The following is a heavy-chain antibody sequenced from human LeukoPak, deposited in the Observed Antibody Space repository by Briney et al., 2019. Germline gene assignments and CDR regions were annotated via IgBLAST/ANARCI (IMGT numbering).Heavy chain of an antibody. J-gene: IGHJ5*02. CDR1: GGSISSYY. Sequence: SETLSLTCTVSGGSISSYYWNWIRQPPGKGLEWIGNIYYSGSTNYNPSLKSRVTISIDTSKNQFSLKLTSVTAADTAVYYCARGPFLVGATEFDPWGQGTLVTVSS. CDR3: ARGPFLVGATEFDP. V-gene: IGHV4-59*08. D-gene: IGHD1-26*01. CDR2: IYYSGST.